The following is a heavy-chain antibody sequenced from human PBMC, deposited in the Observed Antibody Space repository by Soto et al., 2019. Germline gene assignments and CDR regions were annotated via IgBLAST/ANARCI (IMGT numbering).Heavy chain of an antibody. V-gene: IGHV3-30*03. J-gene: IGHJ3*02. CDR1: GFTFSSYG. CDR2: ISYDGSNK. Sequence: GGSLRLSCAASGFTFSSYGMHWVRQAPGKGLEWVAVISYDGSNKYYADSVKGRFTISRDNSKNTLYLQMNSLRAEDTAVYYCAIPAHYDILTGYFYTRPAFDIWGQGTMVTVSS. D-gene: IGHD3-9*01. CDR3: AIPAHYDILTGYFYTRPAFDI.